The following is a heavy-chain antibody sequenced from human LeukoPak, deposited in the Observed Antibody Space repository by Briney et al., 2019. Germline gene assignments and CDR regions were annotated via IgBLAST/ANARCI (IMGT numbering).Heavy chain of an antibody. V-gene: IGHV4-30-4*01. CDR2: IYYSGST. D-gene: IGHD2-2*01. J-gene: IGHJ6*02. CDR1: GGSISSGDYY. CDR3: ARDDIVVVPAAMPTRRYYYYGMDV. Sequence: PSQTLSLTCTVSGGSISSGDYYWSWIRQPPGKGLEWIGYIYYSGSTYYNLSLKSRVTISVDTSKNQFSLKLSSVTAADTAVYYCARDDIVVVPAAMPTRRYYYYGMDVWGQGTTVTVSS.